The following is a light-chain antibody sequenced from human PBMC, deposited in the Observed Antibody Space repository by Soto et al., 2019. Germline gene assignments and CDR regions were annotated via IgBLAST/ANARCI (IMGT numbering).Light chain of an antibody. V-gene: IGKV3-20*01. J-gene: IGKJ4*01. Sequence: EIVMTQSPGTLSFSPGERSTLSCRSSQSVSSSYLAWYQQKPCQAPRLLIYGASSGATGIPDRFSGSGSGTDFTLTISRLEPEDFAVYYCQQYGSSPGLTFGGGTKVDIK. CDR1: QSVSSSY. CDR2: GAS. CDR3: QQYGSSPGLT.